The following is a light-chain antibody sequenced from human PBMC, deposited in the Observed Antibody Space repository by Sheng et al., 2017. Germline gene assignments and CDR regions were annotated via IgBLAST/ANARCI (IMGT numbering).Light chain of an antibody. J-gene: IGKJ3*01. CDR3: QQRSKWPVT. CDR2: GAS. CDR1: QSVSGN. V-gene: IGKV3-15*01. Sequence: ETVMTQSPATLSASPGEGATLSCRASQSVSGNLAWYQRKPGQAPRLLISGASARATGLPARFSGSGSGTEFTPTISSLQSEDFAVYFCQQRSKWPVTFGPGTKVDIK.